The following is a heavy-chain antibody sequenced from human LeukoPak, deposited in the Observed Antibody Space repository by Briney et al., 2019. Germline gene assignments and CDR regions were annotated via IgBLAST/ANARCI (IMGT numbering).Heavy chain of an antibody. CDR3: TRRVNQFDY. J-gene: IGHJ4*02. CDR1: GFTFSGSA. Sequence: GGSLRLSCAASGFTFSGSAMHWVRQASGKGLEWVGRIRSKANSYATAYAASVKGRFTISRDDSKNTAYLQMNSLKTEDTAVYYYTRRVNQFDYWGQGTLVTVSS. V-gene: IGHV3-73*01. CDR2: IRSKANSYAT. D-gene: IGHD1-14*01.